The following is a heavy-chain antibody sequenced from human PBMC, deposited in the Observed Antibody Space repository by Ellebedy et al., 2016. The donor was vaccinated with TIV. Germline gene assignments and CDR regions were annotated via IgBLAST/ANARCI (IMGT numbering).Heavy chain of an antibody. Sequence: ASVKVSCKASGYTFISSGISWVRQAPGQGLEWMGWISAYNGHTDYAQNFQARVTMTTDTSTSTAYMELRGLRSDDTAVYYCARDRGNPLEGNWFDPWGQGTLVTVSS. J-gene: IGHJ5*02. CDR3: ARDRGNPLEGNWFDP. CDR2: ISAYNGHT. CDR1: GYTFISSG. V-gene: IGHV1-18*01.